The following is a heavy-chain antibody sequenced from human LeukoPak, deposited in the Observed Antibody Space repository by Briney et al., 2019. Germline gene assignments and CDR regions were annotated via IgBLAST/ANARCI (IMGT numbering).Heavy chain of an antibody. CDR1: GGTFSSYA. Sequence: GASVKVSCKASGGTFSSYAISWVRQAPGQGLERMGGIIPIFGTANYAQKFQGRVTITADESTSTAYMELSSLRSEDTAVYYCAREGYSYGLSDWFDPWGQGTLVTVSS. D-gene: IGHD5-18*01. V-gene: IGHV1-69*13. CDR2: IIPIFGTA. J-gene: IGHJ5*02. CDR3: AREGYSYGLSDWFDP.